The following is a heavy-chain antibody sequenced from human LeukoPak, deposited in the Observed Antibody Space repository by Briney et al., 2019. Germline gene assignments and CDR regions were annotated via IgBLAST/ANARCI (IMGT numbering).Heavy chain of an antibody. J-gene: IGHJ4*02. CDR3: ARVSYYDRSGPFDY. V-gene: IGHV1-69*04. Sequence: GAPVRASYKASEGTYSPSATISVSQAPRLRLKWWGRISLILGIANYAQKFQGRVTITADKCTSTAYMELSSLRSEDTAVYYCARVSYYDRSGPFDYWGQGTLVTVSS. D-gene: IGHD3-22*01. CDR1: EGTYSPSA. CDR2: ISLILGIA.